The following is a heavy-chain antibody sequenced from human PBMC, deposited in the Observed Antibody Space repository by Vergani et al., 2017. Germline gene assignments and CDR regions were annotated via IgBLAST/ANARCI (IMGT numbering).Heavy chain of an antibody. J-gene: IGHJ4*02. Sequence: EVQLVESGGGLVKRGGSLRLSCAASGFTFSSYSMNWVRQAPGKGLEWVSSISSSSSYIHYSDSLKGRFTISRDNAKSSLYLQMNSLRAEDTAVYYCAKDYYDSSGYSHYFDYWGQGTLVTVSS. CDR1: GFTFSSYS. D-gene: IGHD3-22*01. CDR2: ISSSSSYI. V-gene: IGHV3-21*04. CDR3: AKDYYDSSGYSHYFDY.